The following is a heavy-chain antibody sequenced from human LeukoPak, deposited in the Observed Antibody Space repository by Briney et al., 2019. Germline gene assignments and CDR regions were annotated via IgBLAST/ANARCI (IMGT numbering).Heavy chain of an antibody. CDR3: ARDGGRDGYNRKPFDY. V-gene: IGHV3-7*01. CDR2: IKQDGSEK. D-gene: IGHD5-24*01. Sequence: GGSLRLSCAASGFTFSSYWMSWVRQAPGKGLEWVANIKQDGSEKYYVDSVKGRFTISRDNAKNSLYLQMNSLRAEDTAVYYRARDGGRDGYNRKPFDYWGQGTLVTVSS. J-gene: IGHJ4*02. CDR1: GFTFSSYW.